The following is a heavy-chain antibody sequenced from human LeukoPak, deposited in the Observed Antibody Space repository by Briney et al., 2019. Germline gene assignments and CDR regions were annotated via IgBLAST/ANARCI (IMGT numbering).Heavy chain of an antibody. CDR1: GFTFSSYA. Sequence: GGSLRLSCAASGFTFSSYAMSWVRQAPGKGLEWVSAISGSGGSTYYADSVKGRFTISRDNSKNTLYLQMNSLRAEDTAVYYCAKDQYYDSSGYLDYWGQGILVTVSS. CDR2: ISGSGGST. D-gene: IGHD3-22*01. CDR3: AKDQYYDSSGYLDY. J-gene: IGHJ4*02. V-gene: IGHV3-23*01.